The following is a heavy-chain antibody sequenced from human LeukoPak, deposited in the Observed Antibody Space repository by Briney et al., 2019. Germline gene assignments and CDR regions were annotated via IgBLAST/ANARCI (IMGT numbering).Heavy chain of an antibody. CDR2: INPSGGST. V-gene: IGHV1-46*01. J-gene: IGHJ4*02. CDR1: GGTFSSYA. CDR3: ARSWGSSWYAPPADY. Sequence: GASVKVSCKASGGTFSSYAISWVRQAPGQGLEWMGIINPSGGSTTYAQKFQGRVTMTRDTSTSTVYMELSSLRSEDTAVYYCARSWGSSWYAPPADYWGQGTLVTVSS. D-gene: IGHD6-13*01.